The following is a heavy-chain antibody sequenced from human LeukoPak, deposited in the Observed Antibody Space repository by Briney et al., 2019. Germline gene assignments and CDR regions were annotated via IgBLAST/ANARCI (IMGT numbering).Heavy chain of an antibody. Sequence: XSLTXAISGDSVSSNSAAWNWIRQSPSRGLEXLGRTYYRSKWYNDYAVSVKSRITINPDTSKNQFSLQLNSVTPEDTAVYYCARDLSFRDGYNSDFDYWGQGTLVTVSS. V-gene: IGHV6-1*01. CDR1: GDSVSSNSAA. CDR3: ARDLSFRDGYNSDFDY. CDR2: TYYRSKWYN. J-gene: IGHJ4*02. D-gene: IGHD5-24*01.